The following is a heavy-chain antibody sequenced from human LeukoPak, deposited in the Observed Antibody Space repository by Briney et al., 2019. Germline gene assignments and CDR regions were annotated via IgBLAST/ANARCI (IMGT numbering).Heavy chain of an antibody. CDR1: GGSISSYY. D-gene: IGHD3-22*01. V-gene: IGHV4-59*01. CDR2: IYYSGST. J-gene: IGHJ4*02. Sequence: SETLSLTCTVSGGSISSYYWSWIRQPPGKGLEWIGYIYYSGSTNYNPSLKSRVTISVDTSKNQFSLKLSSVTAADTAVYYCARGGRYYDSRGYHREYYFDFWGQGTLVTVSS. CDR3: ARGGRYYDSRGYHREYYFDF.